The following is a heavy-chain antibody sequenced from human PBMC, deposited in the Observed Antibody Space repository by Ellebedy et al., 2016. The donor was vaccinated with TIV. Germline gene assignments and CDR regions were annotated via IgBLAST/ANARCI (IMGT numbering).Heavy chain of an antibody. V-gene: IGHV4-39*07. CDR2: IYYSGST. D-gene: IGHD1-1*01. CDR3: TRGGTSYSDY. CDR1: GGSISSSSHY. J-gene: IGHJ4*02. Sequence: SETLSLTCTVSGGSISSSSHYWGWIRQSPGKGLEWIGSIYYSGSTYYNPSLKSRITISVDTSKNQFSLKLSSVIAADTAMYYCTRGGTSYSDYWGQGTLVTVSS.